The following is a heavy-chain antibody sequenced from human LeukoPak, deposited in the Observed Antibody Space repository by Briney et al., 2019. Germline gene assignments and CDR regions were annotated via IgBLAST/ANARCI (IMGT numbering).Heavy chain of an antibody. V-gene: IGHV4-38-2*02. CDR3: ARDLGYSGFDWAP. Sequence: PSETLSLTCSVSGYSISSGYYWGWIRQPPGKRLEWVGSISSSGNTYYNPTLKSRVPISVDTSKNQFSLNLTSVTAADAAVYYCARDLGYSGFDWAPWGQGTLVTVSS. CDR2: ISSSGNT. J-gene: IGHJ5*02. CDR1: GYSISSGYY. D-gene: IGHD5-12*01.